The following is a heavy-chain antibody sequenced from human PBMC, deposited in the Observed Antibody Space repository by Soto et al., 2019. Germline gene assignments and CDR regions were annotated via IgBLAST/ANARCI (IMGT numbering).Heavy chain of an antibody. Sequence: GTSVKVSCKASRYTFTGYDINWWRQATGQWLEWIVWINPNSGNTGYEQKFQRRVTMTRNPSISTAYMELSSLRSEDTAVYYCARVHYYGMDVWGQGPTV. V-gene: IGHV1-8*01. CDR1: RYTFTGYD. CDR3: ARVHYYGMDV. CDR2: INPNSGNT. J-gene: IGHJ6*02.